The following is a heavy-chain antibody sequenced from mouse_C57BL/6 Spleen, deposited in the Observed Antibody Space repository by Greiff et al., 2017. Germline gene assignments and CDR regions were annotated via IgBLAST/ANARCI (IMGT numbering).Heavy chain of an antibody. V-gene: IGHV14-2*01. CDR3: ARSTMVTSWFAY. D-gene: IGHD2-2*01. CDR2: LDAEDGET. J-gene: IGHJ3*01. Sequence: VQLKESGAELVKPGASVKLSCTASGFNIKDYYMHWVKQRTEQGLEWIGRLDAEDGETKYAPKFPGKATITADTSSNTAYLQLSSLTSEDTAVYYCARSTMVTSWFAYWGQGTLVTGSA. CDR1: GFNIKDYY.